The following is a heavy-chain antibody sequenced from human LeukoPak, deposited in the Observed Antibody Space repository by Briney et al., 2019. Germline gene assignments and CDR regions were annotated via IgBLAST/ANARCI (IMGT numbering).Heavy chain of an antibody. Sequence: KPSETLSLTCTVSGGSISSYYWSWIRQPPGKGLEWIGYIYYSGSTNYNPSRKSRVTISVDTSKNQFSLKLSSVTAADTAVYYCARASIGRDGYNFFDYWGQGTLVTVSS. CDR3: ARASIGRDGYNFFDY. D-gene: IGHD5-24*01. CDR2: IYYSGST. CDR1: GGSISSYY. J-gene: IGHJ4*02. V-gene: IGHV4-59*01.